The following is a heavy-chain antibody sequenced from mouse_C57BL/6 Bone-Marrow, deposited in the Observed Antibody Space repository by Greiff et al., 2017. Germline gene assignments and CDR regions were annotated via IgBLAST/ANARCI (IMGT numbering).Heavy chain of an antibody. CDR1: GYTFTSYG. Sequence: VMLVESGAELARPGASVKLSCKASGYTFTSYGISWVKQRTGQGLEWIGEIYPRSGNTYYNEKFKGKATLTADKSSSTAYMELRSLTSEDSAVYFCARPSTVVTNYYAMGYWGQGTSVTVSS. J-gene: IGHJ4*01. D-gene: IGHD1-1*01. V-gene: IGHV1-81*01. CDR3: ARPSTVVTNYYAMGY. CDR2: IYPRSGNT.